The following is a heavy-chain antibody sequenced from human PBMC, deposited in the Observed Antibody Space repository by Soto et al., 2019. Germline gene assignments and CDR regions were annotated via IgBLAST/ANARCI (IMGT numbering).Heavy chain of an antibody. CDR2: IRSKPNSYAT. V-gene: IGHV3-73*01. Sequence: GGSLRLSCAASGFTFSVSAMHWVRQASGKGLEWVGRIRSKPNSYATAYAASLKGRFTISRDDSKNTAYLQMNSLKTEDTAIYYCAKSGLDFWGQGTLVTVSS. CDR3: AKSGLDF. J-gene: IGHJ4*02. D-gene: IGHD3-3*01. CDR1: GFTFSVSA.